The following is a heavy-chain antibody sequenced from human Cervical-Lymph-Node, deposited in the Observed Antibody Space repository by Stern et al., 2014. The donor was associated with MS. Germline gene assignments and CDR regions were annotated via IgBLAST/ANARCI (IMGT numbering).Heavy chain of an antibody. D-gene: IGHD6-6*01. V-gene: IGHV1-2*02. J-gene: IGHJ6*02. Sequence: QVQLVQSGAEVKKPGASVKVSCRPSGYTFTDYYVHWVRQAPGQGLEWMGWINANSGATHYVQKFQGRVTMTRDTSVSTAYMELTTLRSDDTAVYYCARSSINKSDYYYSYGMDVWGQGTTVTVSS. CDR1: GYTFTDYY. CDR2: INANSGAT. CDR3: ARSSINKSDYYYSYGMDV.